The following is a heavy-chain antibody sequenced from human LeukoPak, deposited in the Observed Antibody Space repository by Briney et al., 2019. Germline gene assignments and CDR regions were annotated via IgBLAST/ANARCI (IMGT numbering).Heavy chain of an antibody. CDR2: IYYSGST. V-gene: IGHV4-39*01. CDR1: GGSLSSSSYY. J-gene: IGHJ6*03. D-gene: IGHD6-19*01. Sequence: PSETLSLTCTVSGGSLSSSSYYWGWIRQPPGKGLEWIGSIYYSGSTYYNPSLKSRVTISVDTSKNQFSLKLSSVTAADTAVYYCRRTSYSSGWLHYYYYYMDVWGKETTVTISS. CDR3: RRTSYSSGWLHYYYYYMDV.